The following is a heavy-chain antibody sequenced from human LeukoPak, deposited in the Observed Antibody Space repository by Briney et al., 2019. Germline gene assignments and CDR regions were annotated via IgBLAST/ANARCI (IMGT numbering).Heavy chain of an antibody. Sequence: GGSLRLSCAASGFTFSNYWMHWVRQAPGKGLFWVSRINGDGSSTNYADSVKGRFTISRDNAKNTLCLQMNSLRAEGTAVYYCARGGQPTDFWGQGTLVTVSS. CDR3: ARGGQPTDF. D-gene: IGHD1-26*01. V-gene: IGHV3-74*01. CDR2: INGDGSST. J-gene: IGHJ4*02. CDR1: GFTFSNYW.